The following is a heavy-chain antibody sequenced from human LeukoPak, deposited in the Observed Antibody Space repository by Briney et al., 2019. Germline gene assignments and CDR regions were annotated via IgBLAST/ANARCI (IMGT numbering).Heavy chain of an antibody. D-gene: IGHD3-10*01. Sequence: GGSLRLSCAASRFTFSTYAMSWVRQAPGKGLEWVGNINQGGSQKYYVDSVKGRFALSRDIAENSLFLQLNNLRVDDTALYYCARGSTMDYYTFDIWGQGTLVTVSS. CDR3: ARGSTMDYYTFDI. CDR2: INQGGSQK. J-gene: IGHJ3*02. CDR1: RFTFSTYA. V-gene: IGHV3-7*01.